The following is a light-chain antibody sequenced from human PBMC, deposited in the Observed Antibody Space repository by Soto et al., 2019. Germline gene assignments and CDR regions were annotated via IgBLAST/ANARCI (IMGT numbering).Light chain of an antibody. Sequence: EIVLTQSPATLSLSPGERATLSCRASQSVSDYVAWYQQKPGQAPRLLIYDPSNRATGIPARFSGGGSGTDFTLTISSLEPEDFAFYYCRQRYDWPITFGQGTRLEIK. V-gene: IGKV3-11*01. J-gene: IGKJ5*01. CDR1: QSVSDY. CDR2: DPS. CDR3: RQRYDWPIT.